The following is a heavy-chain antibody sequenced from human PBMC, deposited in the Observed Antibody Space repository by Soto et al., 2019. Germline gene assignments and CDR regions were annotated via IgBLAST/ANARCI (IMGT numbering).Heavy chain of an antibody. J-gene: IGHJ4*02. CDR2: ISSSSSYT. V-gene: IGHV3-11*06. Sequence: GGSLRLSCAASGFTFSDYYMSWIRQAPGKGLEWVSYISSSSSYTNYADSVKGRFTISRDNAKNSLYLQMNSLRAEDTAVYYCARCHLDEFDYGDSHVDYWGEGT. CDR3: ARCHLDEFDYGDSHVDY. CDR1: GFTFSDYY. D-gene: IGHD4-17*01.